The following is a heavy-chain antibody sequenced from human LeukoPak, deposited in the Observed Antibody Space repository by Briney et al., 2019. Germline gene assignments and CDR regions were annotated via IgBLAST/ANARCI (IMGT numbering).Heavy chain of an antibody. CDR2: IYYTGST. D-gene: IGHD2-15*01. CDR3: ARELHAIGYCSGGSCYQYDAFDI. Sequence: KPSETLSLTCIVSGGSISSYYWSWIRQPPGKGLEWIGYIYYTGSTNYNPSLKSRVTISVDTSKNQFSLKLTSVTAADTAVYYCARELHAIGYCSGGSCYQYDAFDIWGQGTMVTVSS. V-gene: IGHV4-59*01. J-gene: IGHJ3*02. CDR1: GGSISSYY.